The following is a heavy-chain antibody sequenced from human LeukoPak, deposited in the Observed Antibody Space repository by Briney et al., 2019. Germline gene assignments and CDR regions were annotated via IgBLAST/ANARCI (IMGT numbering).Heavy chain of an antibody. CDR2: INPSGGST. CDR1: GYTFTSYY. D-gene: IGHD2-2*01. Sequence: ASVKVSCKASGYTFTSYYMHWVRQAPGQGLEWMGIINPSGGSTSYAQKFQGRVTMTRDTSISTAYMELSRLRSDDTAVYYSATSRGYCSSTSCRDDYYFDYWGQGTLVTVSS. J-gene: IGHJ4*02. CDR3: ATSRGYCSSTSCRDDYYFDY. V-gene: IGHV1-46*01.